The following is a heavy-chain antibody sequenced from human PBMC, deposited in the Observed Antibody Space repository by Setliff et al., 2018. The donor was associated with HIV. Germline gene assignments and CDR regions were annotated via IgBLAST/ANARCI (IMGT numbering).Heavy chain of an antibody. V-gene: IGHV4-38-2*01. CDR1: GDSITRGSY. D-gene: IGHD3-3*01. CDR3: ARQRGGRVTIFGVSGGWFDP. CDR2: IYNTGRT. Sequence: NPSETLSLTCSVSGDSITRGSYWGWVRQPPGKGLEWLGHIYNTGRTYDNPTLKSRVTISVDTSKNQFSLELSSVTAADTAVYYCARQRGGRVTIFGVSGGWFDPWGQGTLVTVSS. J-gene: IGHJ5*02.